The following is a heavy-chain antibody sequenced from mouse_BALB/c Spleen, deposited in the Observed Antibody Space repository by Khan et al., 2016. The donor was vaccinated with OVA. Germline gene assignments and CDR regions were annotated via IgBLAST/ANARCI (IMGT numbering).Heavy chain of an antibody. CDR1: GYSFTGYF. CDR2: IHPHIGET. V-gene: IGHV1-20*02. Sequence: VRLQQSGPELVKPGASVKISCKASGYSFTGYFMNWVMQSHGKSLEWIGRIHPHIGETFYNQKFEDKATSTVDESSTTAHMELRSLSSEDSAVYYCARKNGSDFDYWGQGTTLTVS. CDR3: ARKNGSDFDY. D-gene: IGHD1-1*01. J-gene: IGHJ2*01.